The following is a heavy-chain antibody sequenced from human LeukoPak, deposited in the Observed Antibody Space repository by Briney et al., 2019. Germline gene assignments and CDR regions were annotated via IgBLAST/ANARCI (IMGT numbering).Heavy chain of an antibody. V-gene: IGHV4-59*01. CDR1: GGSISSYY. CDR3: ARVSGYDWESFYDY. CDR2: IYYSGGT. Sequence: SETLSLTCTVSGGSISSYYWSWIRQPPGKGLEWIGYIYYSGGTNHNPSLKSRVTISVDTSKNQFSLKLTSVTAADTAVYYCARVSGYDWESFYDYWGQGTLVTVSS. D-gene: IGHD5-12*01. J-gene: IGHJ4*02.